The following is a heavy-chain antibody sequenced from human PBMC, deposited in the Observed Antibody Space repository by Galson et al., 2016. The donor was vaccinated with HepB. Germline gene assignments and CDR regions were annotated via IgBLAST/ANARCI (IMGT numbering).Heavy chain of an antibody. D-gene: IGHD3-10*01. Sequence: SLRLSCGASGFTFSDYCMSWIRQAPGKGLEWVSYIRSSSSYTSYAGSVKGRFTISRDDARNSLYLQMNSLSAEDTAVYYCARARGDSGSLDGMDVWGQGTTVTVSS. V-gene: IGHV3-11*05. CDR3: ARARGDSGSLDGMDV. J-gene: IGHJ6*02. CDR2: IRSSSSYT. CDR1: GFTFSDYC.